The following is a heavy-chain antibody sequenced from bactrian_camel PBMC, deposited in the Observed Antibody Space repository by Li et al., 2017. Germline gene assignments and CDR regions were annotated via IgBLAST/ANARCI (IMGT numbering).Heavy chain of an antibody. D-gene: IGHD2*01. J-gene: IGHJ4*01. Sequence: VESGGSLRLSCVASGFAFANYGISWVRRPPGKEVEYLGTINTDNYTSYRMSLRGRFTISRDNTKNTVYLQMNSLKTEDTAVYYCVRTYCSGGYCKEVEVYWGQGTQVTVS. CDR3: VRTYCSGGYCKEVEVY. V-gene: IGHV3S36*01. CDR2: INTDNYTS. CDR1: GFAFANYG.